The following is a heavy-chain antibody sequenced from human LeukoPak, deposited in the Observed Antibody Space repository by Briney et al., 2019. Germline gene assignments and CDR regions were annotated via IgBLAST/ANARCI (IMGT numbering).Heavy chain of an antibody. CDR1: GFTFTSYA. J-gene: IGHJ4*02. D-gene: IGHD3-10*01. Sequence: GGSLRLSCAASGFTFTSYAMSWVRQAPRKGLEWVSGTTTSGVTTYYADSVKGRLTISRDNSKSTLYLQMNSLRAEDTAVYYCATYGSGSYYRKVFDYWDQGTLVTVSS. CDR2: TTTSGVTT. V-gene: IGHV3-23*01. CDR3: ATYGSGSYYRKVFDY.